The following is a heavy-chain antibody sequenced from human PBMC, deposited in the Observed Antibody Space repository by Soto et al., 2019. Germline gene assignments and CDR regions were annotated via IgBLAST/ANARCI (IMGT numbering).Heavy chain of an antibody. J-gene: IGHJ4*02. V-gene: IGHV1-18*01. CDR1: GYTFTSYG. CDR3: TSDLTGTPVY. Sequence: QVQLVQSGAEVKKPGASVKVSCKATGYTFTSYGISWVRQAPGQGLEWMGWISAYNGNTNYAQKLQGRVTMTTDTSTSTAYMEPRSLRAVNAAVYYCTSDLTGTPVYWGQGTLVTVSS. CDR2: ISAYNGNT. D-gene: IGHD3-9*01.